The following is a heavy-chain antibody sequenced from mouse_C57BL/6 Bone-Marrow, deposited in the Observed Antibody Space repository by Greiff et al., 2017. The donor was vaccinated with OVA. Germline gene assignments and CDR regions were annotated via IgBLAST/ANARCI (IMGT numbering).Heavy chain of an antibody. J-gene: IGHJ2*01. V-gene: IGHV1-18*01. CDR1: GYTFTDYN. D-gene: IGHD1-1*01. CDR2: INPNNGGT. Sequence: VQLKQSGPELVKPGASVKIPCKASGYTFTDYNMDWVKQSHGKSLEWIGDINPNNGGTIYNQKFKGKATLTVDKSSSTAYMELRSLTSEDTAVYYCARRIYYYGSSYLFDYWGQGTTLTVSS. CDR3: ARRIYYYGSSYLFDY.